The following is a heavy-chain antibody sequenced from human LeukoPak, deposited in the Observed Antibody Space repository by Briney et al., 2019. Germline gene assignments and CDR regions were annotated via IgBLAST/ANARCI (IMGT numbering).Heavy chain of an antibody. CDR2: IYTSGST. Sequence: SETLSLTCTVSGGSISSGSYYWSWIRQPAGKGLEWIGRIYTSGSTNYNPSLKSRVTISVGTSKNQFSLKLSSVTAADTAVYYCARRGLDSSGSEYWGQGTLVTVSS. CDR3: ARRGLDSSGSEY. D-gene: IGHD3-22*01. J-gene: IGHJ4*02. CDR1: GGSISSGSYY. V-gene: IGHV4-61*02.